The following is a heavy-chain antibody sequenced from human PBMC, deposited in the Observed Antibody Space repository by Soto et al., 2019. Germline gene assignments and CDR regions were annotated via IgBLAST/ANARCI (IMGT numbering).Heavy chain of an antibody. J-gene: IGHJ5*02. D-gene: IGHD3-22*01. CDR2: ISFDGNNK. CDR1: RFTFSNYG. Sequence: GGSLRLSCAASRFTFSNYGMPWVRQAPRKGLEWVAIISFDGNNKYYSDSVKGRFTISRDNWKNMVFLQMNSLRPEDTAVYYCVKPKGHFYDSSPGETWGQGTPVAVSS. V-gene: IGHV3-30*18. CDR3: VKPKGHFYDSSPGET.